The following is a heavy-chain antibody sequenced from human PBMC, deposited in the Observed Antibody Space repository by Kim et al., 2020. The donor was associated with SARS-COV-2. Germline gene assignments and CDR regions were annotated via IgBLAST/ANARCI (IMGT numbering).Heavy chain of an antibody. CDR2: IYYSGST. CDR3: ARVRNDYGDYYFDY. CDR1: GGSVSSGSYY. J-gene: IGHJ4*02. D-gene: IGHD4-17*01. Sequence: SETLSLTCTVSGGSVSSGSYYWSWIRQPPGKGLEWIGYIYYSGSTNYNPSLKSRVTISVDTSKNQFSLKLSSVTAADTAVYYCARVRNDYGDYYFDYWGQGTLVTVSS. V-gene: IGHV4-61*01.